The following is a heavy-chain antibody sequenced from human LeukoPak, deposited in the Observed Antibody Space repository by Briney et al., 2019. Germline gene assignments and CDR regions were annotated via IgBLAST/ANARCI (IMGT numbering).Heavy chain of an antibody. V-gene: IGHV3-23*01. CDR1: GFTFSSYA. Sequence: PGGSLRLSCAASGFTFSSYAMSWVRQAPGKGLEWVSAISGSGGSTYYADSVKGRFTISRDNSKNTRYLQMNSLRAEVTAVYYCAKARHGDYFFHFDYWGQGTLVTVSS. D-gene: IGHD4-17*01. CDR3: AKARHGDYFFHFDY. J-gene: IGHJ4*02. CDR2: ISGSGGST.